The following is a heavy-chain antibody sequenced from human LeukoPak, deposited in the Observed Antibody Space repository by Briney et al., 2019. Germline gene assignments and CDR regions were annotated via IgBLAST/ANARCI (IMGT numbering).Heavy chain of an antibody. J-gene: IGHJ3*02. CDR3: GRGSDAFDI. D-gene: IGHD3-10*01. Sequence: GASVKVSCKASGYSFTSHYMHWVRQAPGQGLEWMGWISAYNGNTNYAQKLQGRVTMTTDTSTSTAYMELRSLRSDDTAVYYCGRGSDAFDIWGQGTMVTVSS. CDR1: GYSFTSHY. V-gene: IGHV1-18*04. CDR2: ISAYNGNT.